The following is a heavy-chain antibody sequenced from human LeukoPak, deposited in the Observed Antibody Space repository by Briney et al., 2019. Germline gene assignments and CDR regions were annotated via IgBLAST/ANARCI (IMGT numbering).Heavy chain of an antibody. CDR3: ARAPSEIGGYYPEYFRH. J-gene: IGHJ1*01. D-gene: IGHD3-22*01. CDR1: GFTFSSYW. V-gene: IGHV3-74*01. Sequence: GGSLRLSCVAPGFTFSSYWMHWVRQAPGKGLVWVSRIKSDGSTNYADSVKGRFTISRDNAKNTVSLQMNSLRAEDTGVYFCARAPSEIGGYYPEYFRHWGQGTLVTVSS. CDR2: IKSDGST.